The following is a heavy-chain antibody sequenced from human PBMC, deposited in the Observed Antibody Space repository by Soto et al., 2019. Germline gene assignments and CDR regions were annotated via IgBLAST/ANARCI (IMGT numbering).Heavy chain of an antibody. CDR1: GYTFTSYW. CDR3: ARRAYSTEDLDY. J-gene: IGHJ4*02. V-gene: IGHV5-51*01. CDR2: IFPGDSDT. Sequence: PGESLKISCEGSGYTFTSYWIAWVLQMPGKGLEWMGIIFPGDSDTRYNPSFQGQVTISADKSIRTAYLQWSSLKASGTALYYCARRAYSTEDLDYWGQGTPVTVSS. D-gene: IGHD6-13*01.